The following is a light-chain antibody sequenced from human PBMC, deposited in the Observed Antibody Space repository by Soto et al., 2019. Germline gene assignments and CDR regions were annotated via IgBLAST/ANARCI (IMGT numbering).Light chain of an antibody. CDR2: AAS. CDR3: QQSYSTPRT. Sequence: QMTQSPSSLSASVGDRVTITCRASQDISSYLNWYQQKPGKAPKLLIYAASSLQSGVPSRFSGSGSGTDFTLTISSLQPEDFATYYCQQSYSTPRTFGQGTKVDI. V-gene: IGKV1-39*01. CDR1: QDISSY. J-gene: IGKJ1*01.